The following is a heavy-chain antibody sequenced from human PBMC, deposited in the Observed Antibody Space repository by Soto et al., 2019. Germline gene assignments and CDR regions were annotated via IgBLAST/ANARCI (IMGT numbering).Heavy chain of an antibody. Sequence: PGGSLRLSCAASGFTFSSYAMHWVRQAPGKGLEWVAVISYDGSNKYYADSVKGRFTISRDNSKNTLYLQMHSLRAEDTAVYYCAKDRVSNDSSGYYSILTDSWGQGTVVTVSS. J-gene: IGHJ4*02. CDR1: GFTFSSYA. V-gene: IGHV3-30-3*01. CDR2: ISYDGSNK. CDR3: AKDRVSNDSSGYYSILTDS. D-gene: IGHD3-22*01.